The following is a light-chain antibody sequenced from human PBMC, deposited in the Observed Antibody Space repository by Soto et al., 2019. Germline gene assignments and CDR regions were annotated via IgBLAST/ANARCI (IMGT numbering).Light chain of an antibody. CDR1: SSNIGNNY. J-gene: IGLJ3*02. Sequence: QSLLTQPPSVSAAPGQKVTISCSGTSSNIGNNYVSWYQQFPGAAPKLLIYENNKRPSGIPDRFSGSKSGTSATLGITGLQTGDEADYYCGTWHSSLSTWVFGGGTKLTVL. CDR2: ENN. CDR3: GTWHSSLSTWV. V-gene: IGLV1-51*02.